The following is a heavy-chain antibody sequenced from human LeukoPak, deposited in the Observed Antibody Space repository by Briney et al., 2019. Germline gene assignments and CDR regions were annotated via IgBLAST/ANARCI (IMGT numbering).Heavy chain of an antibody. CDR3: ARSEYTNSWYYFDY. J-gene: IGHJ4*02. CDR1: GGSVSNYY. V-gene: IGHV4-59*02. CDR2: IYYSGST. Sequence: SETLSLTCSVSGGSVSNYYWSWIRQPPGKGLEWIGYIYYSGSTNYNPSLKSRVTISVDRSKNQFSLKLSSVTAADTAVYYCARSEYTNSWYYFDYWGQGILITVSS. D-gene: IGHD6-13*01.